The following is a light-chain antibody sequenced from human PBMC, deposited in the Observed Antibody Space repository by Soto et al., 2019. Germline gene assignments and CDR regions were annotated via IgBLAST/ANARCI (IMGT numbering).Light chain of an antibody. CDR1: SSDVGGYNY. V-gene: IGLV2-8*01. J-gene: IGLJ1*01. CDR2: EVN. Sequence: QSVLTQPASVSGSPGQSITISCTGTSSDVGGYNYVSWYQQRPRKAPQLMIYEVNKRPSGVPDRFSGSKSGNTASLTVSGLQAEDEADYYCCSYTGRDNYVFGTG. CDR3: CSYTGRDNYV.